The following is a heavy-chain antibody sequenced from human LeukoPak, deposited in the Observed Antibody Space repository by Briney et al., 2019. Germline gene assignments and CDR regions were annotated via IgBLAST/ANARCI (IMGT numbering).Heavy chain of an antibody. D-gene: IGHD3-10*01. CDR1: GGSISSSSYY. Sequence: PSETLSLTCTVSGGSISSSSYYWGWIRQPPGKGLEWIGSIYYSGSTYYNPSLKSRVTISVDTSKNQFSLKLSPVTAADTAVYYCARISITMVRGVIAPFLYYFDYWGQGTLVTVSS. V-gene: IGHV4-39*01. CDR3: ARISITMVRGVIAPFLYYFDY. J-gene: IGHJ4*02. CDR2: IYYSGST.